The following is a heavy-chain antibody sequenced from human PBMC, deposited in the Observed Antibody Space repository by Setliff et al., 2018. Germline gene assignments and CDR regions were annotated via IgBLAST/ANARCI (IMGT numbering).Heavy chain of an antibody. CDR3: ARVGQATVVTAIHGALDY. CDR2: VSHDENTK. D-gene: IGHD2-21*02. V-gene: IGHV3-30*04. CDR1: GFTFSSYS. J-gene: IGHJ4*02. Sequence: VGSLRLSCAASGFTFSSYSIHWVRQAPGKGLEWVAAVSHDENTKYYADSVKDRFIISRDNSKNTVYLQMNSLRAADTAVYHCARVGQATVVTAIHGALDYWGQGTLVTVSS.